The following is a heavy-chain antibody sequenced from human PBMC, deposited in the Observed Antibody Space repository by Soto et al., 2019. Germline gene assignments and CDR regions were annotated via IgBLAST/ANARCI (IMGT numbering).Heavy chain of an antibody. Sequence: SETLSLTCIVSGESISSSSYYWGWIRQPPGKGLEWIGSIYYSGRTYYNPSFKSRVTLSIDTSKNQFSLKLSSVTATDTAVYSCARQGTTVVTQAYFDQWGRGALGTVSS. CDR2: IYYSGRT. D-gene: IGHD2-21*02. V-gene: IGHV4-39*01. J-gene: IGHJ4*02. CDR1: GESISSSSYY. CDR3: ARQGTTVVTQAYFDQ.